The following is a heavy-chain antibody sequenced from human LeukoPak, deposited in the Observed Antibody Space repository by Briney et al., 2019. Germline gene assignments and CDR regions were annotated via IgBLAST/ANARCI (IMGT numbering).Heavy chain of an antibody. J-gene: IGHJ4*02. Sequence: GGSLRLSCAASGLSVSDNYMTWVRQAPGKGLDWVSIIYPNGRTYYADSVKGRFTISRDNAKSSLFLQMTSLRVEDTAVYYCARLKDDVTKFDYWSQGTLVTVSS. CDR2: IYPNGRT. CDR3: ARLKDDVTKFDY. V-gene: IGHV3-53*01. CDR1: GLSVSDNY. D-gene: IGHD2-8*01.